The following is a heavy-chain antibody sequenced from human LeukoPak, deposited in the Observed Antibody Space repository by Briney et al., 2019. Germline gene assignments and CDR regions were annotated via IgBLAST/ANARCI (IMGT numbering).Heavy chain of an antibody. CDR3: ANPLLYSSSWQLFDY. V-gene: IGHV3-23*01. Sequence: PGGSLRLSCAASGFTFDDYAMHWVRQAPGKGLEWVSAISGSGGGTYYADSVKGRFTISRDNSKNTLYLQMNSLRAEDTAVYYCANPLLYSSSWQLFDYWGQGTLVTVSS. CDR2: ISGSGGGT. J-gene: IGHJ4*02. D-gene: IGHD6-13*01. CDR1: GFTFDDYA.